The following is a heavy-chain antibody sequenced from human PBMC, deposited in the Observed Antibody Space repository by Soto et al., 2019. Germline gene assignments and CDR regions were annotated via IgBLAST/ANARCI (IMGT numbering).Heavy chain of an antibody. CDR1: GYTFTGYY. D-gene: IGHD3-22*01. CDR3: ARGFYYDKGYGAYYFDY. CDR2: INPNSGGT. J-gene: IGHJ4*02. V-gene: IGHV1-2*04. Sequence: PGASVKVSCKASGYTFTGYYMHWVRQAPGQGLEWMGWINPNSGGTNYAQKFQGWVTMTRDTSISTAYMEVTRLRSDDTAMYYCARGFYYDKGYGAYYFDYWGQGTLVTVSS.